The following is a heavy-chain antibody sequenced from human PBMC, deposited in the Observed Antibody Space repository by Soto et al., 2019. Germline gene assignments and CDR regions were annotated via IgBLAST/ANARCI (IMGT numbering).Heavy chain of an antibody. CDR1: GFTFSSYA. D-gene: IGHD6-19*01. CDR3: AKALAVDPYYCYGMDG. V-gene: IGHV3-23*01. J-gene: IGHJ6*04. Sequence: GGSLRLSCAASGFTFSSYAMSWVRQAPGKGLEWVSAISGSGGSTYYADSVKGRFTISRDNSKNTPYLQMNSLRAEDTAVYYCAKALAVDPYYCYGMDGRAKRTTVTSSS. CDR2: ISGSGGST.